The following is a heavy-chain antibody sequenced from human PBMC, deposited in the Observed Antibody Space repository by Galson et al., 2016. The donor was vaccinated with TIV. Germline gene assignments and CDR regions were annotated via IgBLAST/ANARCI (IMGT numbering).Heavy chain of an antibody. V-gene: IGHV1-18*01. Sequence: SVKVSCKASGYTFRTYGISWVRQAPGQGLEWMGWVSAYTGNTNYAQKVQGRLTTTTDSSTSTAYMELRSLKSDDTAAYYWSGSLVQGVVNQYHGMDVWGQATTVTVSS. D-gene: IGHD3-10*01. CDR3: SGSLVQGVVNQYHGMDV. CDR1: GYTFRTYG. J-gene: IGHJ6*02. CDR2: VSAYTGNT.